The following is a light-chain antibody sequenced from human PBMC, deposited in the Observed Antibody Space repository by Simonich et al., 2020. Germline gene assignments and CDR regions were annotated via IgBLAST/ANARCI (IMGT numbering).Light chain of an antibody. CDR2: GAS. CDR1: QSVSSN. V-gene: IGKV3-15*01. Sequence: EIVMTQSPATLSVSPGERATLSCRASQSVSSNLAWYQQKPGQAPRLLIYGASHRATGIPARFSGSGSGTEFTLTISRMQSEDFAVYYCQQYNNWPIFTFGPGTKVDIK. J-gene: IGKJ3*01. CDR3: QQYNNWPIFT.